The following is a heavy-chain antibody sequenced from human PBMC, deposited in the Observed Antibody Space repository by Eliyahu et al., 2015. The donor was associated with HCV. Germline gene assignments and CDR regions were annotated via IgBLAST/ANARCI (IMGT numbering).Heavy chain of an antibody. J-gene: IGHJ4*02. CDR3: ARGIRTPYDYVWGSYRYIVQYFDY. V-gene: IGHV4-34*01. CDR1: GGSFSGYY. Sequence: QVQLQQWGAGLLKPSETLSLTCAVYGGSFSGYYWSWIRQPPGKGLEWIGEINHSGSTNYNPSLKSRVTISVDTSKNQFSLKLSSVTAADTAVYYCARGIRTPYDYVWGSYRYIVQYFDYWGQGTLVTVSS. CDR2: INHSGST. D-gene: IGHD3-16*02.